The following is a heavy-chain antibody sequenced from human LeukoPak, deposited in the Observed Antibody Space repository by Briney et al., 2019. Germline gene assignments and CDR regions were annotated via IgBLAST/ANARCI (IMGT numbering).Heavy chain of an antibody. J-gene: IGHJ6*03. CDR3: ARGGYYYYYMDV. CDR1: GYSISSGDY. D-gene: IGHD3-16*01. CDR2: IYHSGST. Sequence: PSETLSLTCAVSGYSISSGDYWGWIRQPPGKGLEWIGSIYHSGSTYYNPSLKSRVTISVDRSKNQFSLKLSSVTAADTAVYYCARGGYYYYYMDVCGKGTTVTVSS. V-gene: IGHV4-38-2*01.